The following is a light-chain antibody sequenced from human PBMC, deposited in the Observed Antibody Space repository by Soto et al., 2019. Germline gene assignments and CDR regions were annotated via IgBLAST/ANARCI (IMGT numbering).Light chain of an antibody. CDR2: LEGSGSY. CDR1: SGHSSYI. CDR3: ETWDINTHVV. V-gene: IGLV4-60*02. Sequence: QSVLTQSSSASASLGSSVKLNCTLSSGHSSYIIAWHQQQPGKAPRYLMKLEGSGSYNKGSGVPDRFSGSSSGADRYLTISNLKFEDEADYYCETWDINTHVVFGGGTKLTVL. J-gene: IGLJ2*01.